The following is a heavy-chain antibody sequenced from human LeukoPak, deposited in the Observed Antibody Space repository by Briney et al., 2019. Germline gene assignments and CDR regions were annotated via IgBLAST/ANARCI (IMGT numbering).Heavy chain of an antibody. D-gene: IGHD2-15*01. V-gene: IGHV3-48*03. Sequence: PGGSLRLSCVASGFTFSSYAMSWVRQAPGKGLEWVSYISSSGSTIYYADPVKGRFTISRDNAKNSLYLQMNSLRAEDTAVYYCAVDQPLLRVGGQGTLVTVSS. CDR3: AVDQPLLRV. CDR1: GFTFSSYA. CDR2: ISSSGSTI. J-gene: IGHJ4*02.